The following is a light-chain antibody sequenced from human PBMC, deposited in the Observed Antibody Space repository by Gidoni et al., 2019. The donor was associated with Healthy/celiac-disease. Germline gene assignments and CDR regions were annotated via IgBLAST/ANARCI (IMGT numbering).Light chain of an antibody. J-gene: IGKJ2*01. Sequence: DIQMTQSPSSLSASVGDRVTITCQASQDISNYLNWYQQKPGKAPKLLIYDASTLETGVPSRFSGSGSGTDFTFTISSLQPEDIATYYCQQYDNRPTYTFGQGTKLEIK. CDR1: QDISNY. V-gene: IGKV1-33*01. CDR3: QQYDNRPTYT. CDR2: DAS.